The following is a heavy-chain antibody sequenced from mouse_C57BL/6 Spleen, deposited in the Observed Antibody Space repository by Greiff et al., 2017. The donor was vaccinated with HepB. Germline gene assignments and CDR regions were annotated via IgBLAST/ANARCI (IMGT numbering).Heavy chain of an antibody. V-gene: IGHV2-6-1*01. CDR2: IWSDGST. Sequence: VKLVESGPGLVAPSQSLSITCTVSGFSLTSYGVHWVRQPPGKGLEWLVVIWSDGSTTYNSALKSRLSISKDNSKSQVFLKMNSLQTDDTAMYDCARHAAHYYGSYYAMDYWDQGASVTVSS. CDR1: GFSLTSYG. J-gene: IGHJ4*01. D-gene: IGHD1-1*01. CDR3: ARHAAHYYGSYYAMDY.